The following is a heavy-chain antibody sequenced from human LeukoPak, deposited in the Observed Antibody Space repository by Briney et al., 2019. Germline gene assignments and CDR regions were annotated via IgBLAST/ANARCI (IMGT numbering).Heavy chain of an antibody. CDR2: IYSGGST. Sequence: GGSLRLSCAASGFTVSSNYMSWVRQAPGKGLEWVSVIYSGGSTYYADSVKGRFTISRHNSKNTLYLQMNSLRAEDTAVYYCASQYCGYDWRAFDIWGQGTMVTVSS. CDR1: GFTVSSNY. D-gene: IGHD5-12*01. J-gene: IGHJ3*02. CDR3: ASQYCGYDWRAFDI. V-gene: IGHV3-53*04.